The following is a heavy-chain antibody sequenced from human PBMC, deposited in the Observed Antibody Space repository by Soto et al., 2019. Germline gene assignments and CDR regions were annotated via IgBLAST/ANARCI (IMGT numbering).Heavy chain of an antibody. V-gene: IGHV4-4*02. CDR2: IYHSGST. CDR1: GGSISSSNW. J-gene: IGHJ4*02. CDR3: ARVGRYYYDSSGYSYYFDY. Sequence: QVQLQESGPGLVKPSGTLSLTCAVSGGSISSSNWWRWVRQPPGKGLEGIGEIYHSGSTNYNPSLTSRVTISVDKSKNQFSLKLSSVTAADTAVYYCARVGRYYYDSSGYSYYFDYWGQGTLVTVSS. D-gene: IGHD3-22*01.